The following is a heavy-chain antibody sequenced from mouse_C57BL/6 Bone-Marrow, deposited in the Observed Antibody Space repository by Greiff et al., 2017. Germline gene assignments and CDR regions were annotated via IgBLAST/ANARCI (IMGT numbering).Heavy chain of an antibody. V-gene: IGHV5-4*03. CDR3: ARVRFDY. CDR1: GFTFSSYA. Sequence: EVMLVESGGGLVKPGGSLKLSCAASGFTFSSYAMSWVRQTPEKRLEWVATISDGGSYTYYHEHVKGRFTLSRDNTKNTLYLQMGHLKSEDTAMYYCARVRFDYWGQGTTLTVSA. J-gene: IGHJ2*01. CDR2: ISDGGSYT.